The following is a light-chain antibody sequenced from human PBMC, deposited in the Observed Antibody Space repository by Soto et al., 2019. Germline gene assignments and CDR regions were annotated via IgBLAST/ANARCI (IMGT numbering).Light chain of an antibody. CDR2: GAS. CDR1: QSVSSNS. J-gene: IGKJ4*01. V-gene: IGKV3-20*01. Sequence: IVLTQSPGTLSLSPGEGATLSCRASQSVSSNSLAWYQQKPGQTPRLLIYGASNRATGIPDRFSGNASGTDFTLTISRLKPEDSAVYYCQQYDRSLPLTFGGGTKVEIK. CDR3: QQYDRSLPLT.